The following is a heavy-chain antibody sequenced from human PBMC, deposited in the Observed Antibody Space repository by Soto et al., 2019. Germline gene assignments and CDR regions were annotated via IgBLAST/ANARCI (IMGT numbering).Heavy chain of an antibody. CDR2: IYYSGST. CDR3: ARADYYDSSGYYPDAFDI. Sequence: SETLSLTCTVSGGSISSGDYYWSWIRQPPGKGLEWIGYIYYSGSTYYNPSLKSRVTISVDTSKNQFSLKLSSVTAADTAVYYCARADYYDSSGYYPDAFDIWGQGTMVTVSS. J-gene: IGHJ3*02. D-gene: IGHD3-22*01. V-gene: IGHV4-30-4*01. CDR1: GGSISSGDYY.